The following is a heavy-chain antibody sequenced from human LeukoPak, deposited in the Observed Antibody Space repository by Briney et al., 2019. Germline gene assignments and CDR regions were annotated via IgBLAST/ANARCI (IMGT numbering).Heavy chain of an antibody. CDR3: ARVPNCSGGSCYSQEGRDYGMDV. V-gene: IGHV1-8*01. CDR2: MNPNSGNT. J-gene: IGHJ6*02. CDR1: GGTFTSYD. Sequence: ASVKVSCKASGGTFTSYDINWVRQATGQGLEWMGWMNPNSGNTGYAQKFQGRVTMTRNTSISTAYMELSSLRSEDTAVYYCARVPNCSGGSCYSQEGRDYGMDVWGQGTTVTVSS. D-gene: IGHD2-15*01.